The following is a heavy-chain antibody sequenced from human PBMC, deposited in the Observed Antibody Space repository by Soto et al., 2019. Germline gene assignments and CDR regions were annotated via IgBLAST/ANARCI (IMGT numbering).Heavy chain of an antibody. J-gene: IGHJ6*03. CDR2: IRSKANSYAT. V-gene: IGHV3-73*01. CDR3: TSGPHMDV. CDR1: GFTFSGSA. Sequence: EVQLVESGGGLVQPGGSLKLSCAASGFTFSGSAMHWVRQASGKGLEWVGRIRSKANSYATAYAASVKGRFTISRDDSKNTAYLQMNSLKTEDTAGYYCTSGPHMDVWGKGTTVTVSS.